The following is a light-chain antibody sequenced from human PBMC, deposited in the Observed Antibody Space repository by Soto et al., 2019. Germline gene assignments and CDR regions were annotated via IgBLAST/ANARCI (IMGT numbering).Light chain of an antibody. CDR1: SSDVGGYNY. CDR2: DVS. CDR3: CSYAGGNSLV. Sequence: QSALTQPPSASGSPGQSVTISCTGTSSDVGGYNYVSWCQQHPGKAPKLMIYDVSKLSSGVPGRFSGSKSGNTASLTVSGLQAEDEADYYCCSYAGGNSLVFGGGTKLTVL. V-gene: IGLV2-8*01. J-gene: IGLJ2*01.